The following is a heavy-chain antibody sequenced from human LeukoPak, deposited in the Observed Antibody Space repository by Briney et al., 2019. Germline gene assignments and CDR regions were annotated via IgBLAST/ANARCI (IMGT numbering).Heavy chain of an antibody. Sequence: PGGSLRLSCAASGFTFSSYAMHWVRQAPGKGLEWVAVISYDGSNKYYADSVKGRLTISRDNSKNTLYLQMNSLRAEDTAVYYCARDRDSGSYTNDAFDIWGQGTMVTVSS. CDR3: ARDRDSGSYTNDAFDI. CDR1: GFTFSSYA. CDR2: ISYDGSNK. J-gene: IGHJ3*02. D-gene: IGHD1-26*01. V-gene: IGHV3-30-3*01.